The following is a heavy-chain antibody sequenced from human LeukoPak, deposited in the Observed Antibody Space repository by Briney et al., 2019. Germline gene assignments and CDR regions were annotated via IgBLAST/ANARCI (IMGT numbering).Heavy chain of an antibody. J-gene: IGHJ5*02. Sequence: ASVKVSCKASGYTFTSYGISWVRQAPGQGLEWTGWISAYNGNTNYAQKLQGRVTMTTDTSTSTAYMELRSLRSDDTAVYYCARGLGYCSSTSCLNWFDPWGQGTLVTVSS. CDR3: ARGLGYCSSTSCLNWFDP. V-gene: IGHV1-18*01. CDR2: ISAYNGNT. D-gene: IGHD2-2*01. CDR1: GYTFTSYG.